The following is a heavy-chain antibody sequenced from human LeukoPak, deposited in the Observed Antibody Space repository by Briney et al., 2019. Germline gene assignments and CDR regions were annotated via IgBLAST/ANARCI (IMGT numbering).Heavy chain of an antibody. CDR2: IYYSGST. J-gene: IGHJ4*02. D-gene: IGHD4-17*01. V-gene: IGHV4-59*01. Sequence: SETLSLTCAVYGVSFSGYYWSWIRQPPGKGLEWIGYIYYSGSTNYNPSLKSRVTISVDTSKNQFSLKLSSVTAADTAVYYCARLSTVTTSFDYWGQGTLVTVSS. CDR1: GVSFSGYY. CDR3: ARLSTVTTSFDY.